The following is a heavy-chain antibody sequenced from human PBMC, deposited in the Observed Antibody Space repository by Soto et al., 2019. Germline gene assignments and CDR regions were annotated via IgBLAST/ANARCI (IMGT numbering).Heavy chain of an antibody. CDR1: GGTFGSYA. V-gene: IGHV1-69*01. D-gene: IGHD2-2*01. CDR2: IIPIPGTA. CDR3: ARSQGSSTSLEIYYYYYYGMDV. J-gene: IGHJ6*02. Sequence: QVQLVQSGAEVKKPGSSVKVSCKASGGTFGSYAISWVRQAPGQGLEWMGGIIPIPGTANYSQKFQGRATIAADEPTSTAYVELSSLRSEDTAVYYCARSQGSSTSLEIYYYYYYGMDVWGQGTTVTVSS.